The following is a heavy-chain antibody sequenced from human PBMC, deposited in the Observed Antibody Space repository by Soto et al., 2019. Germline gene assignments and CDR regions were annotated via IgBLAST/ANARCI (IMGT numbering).Heavy chain of an antibody. CDR2: ISWNSGNL. CDR1: GFIFKNYA. CDR3: AKAPVYGSGGWFDP. D-gene: IGHD3-10*01. J-gene: IGHJ5*02. Sequence: ESQLVESGGGLVQPGRSLRLSCEASGFIFKNYAMVWVRQGPGKGLEWVSSISWNSGNLDYGDSVKGRFTIPRDNAKNSLYLHMNSLRTEDTAWYFCAKAPVYGSGGWFDPWGQGTLVTVSS. V-gene: IGHV3-9*01.